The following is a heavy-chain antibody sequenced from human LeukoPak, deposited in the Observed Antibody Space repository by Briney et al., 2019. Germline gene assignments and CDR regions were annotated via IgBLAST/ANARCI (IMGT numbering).Heavy chain of an antibody. J-gene: IGHJ4*02. CDR1: GGSISSYY. CDR2: IYYSGST. D-gene: IGHD6-13*01. V-gene: IGHV4-59*12. Sequence: SETLSLTCTVSGGSISSYYWSWIRQPPGKGLEWIGYIYYSGSTNYNPSLKSRVTISVDTSKNQFSLKLRSVTAADTAIFYCAREPSWAAAADFWGQGTLVTVSS. CDR3: AREPSWAAAADF.